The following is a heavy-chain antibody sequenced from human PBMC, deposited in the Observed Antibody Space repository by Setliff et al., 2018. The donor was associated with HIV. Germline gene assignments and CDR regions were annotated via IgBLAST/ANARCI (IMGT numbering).Heavy chain of an antibody. J-gene: IGHJ6*02. CDR1: GYSFTSYW. Sequence: PGESMKISCKGSGYSFTSYWIGWVRQMPGKGLEWMGIIYPGDSDTRYSPSFQGQVTISADKSISTAYLQWSSLKASDTAMYYCARQGIAVAGDYYYYGMDVWGQGTTVTVSS. V-gene: IGHV5-51*01. D-gene: IGHD6-19*01. CDR3: ARQGIAVAGDYYYYGMDV. CDR2: IYPGDSDT.